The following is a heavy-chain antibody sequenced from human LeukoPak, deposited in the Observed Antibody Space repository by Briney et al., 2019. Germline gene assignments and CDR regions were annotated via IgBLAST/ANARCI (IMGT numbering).Heavy chain of an antibody. V-gene: IGHV1-69*13. CDR2: IIPIFGPA. J-gene: IGHJ4*02. D-gene: IGHD6-13*01. CDR3: ARDASSWHTAYFDY. Sequence: SVKVSCKASGGTFSSYAISWVRQAPGQGLEWMGGIIPIFGPANYAQKFQGRVTITADESTSTAYMELSSLRSEDTAVYYCARDASSWHTAYFDYWGQGTLVTVSS. CDR1: GGTFSSYA.